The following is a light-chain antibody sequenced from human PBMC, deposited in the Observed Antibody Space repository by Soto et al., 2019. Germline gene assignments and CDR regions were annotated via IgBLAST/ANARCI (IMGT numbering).Light chain of an antibody. CDR1: QSVSSSY. V-gene: IGKV3-20*01. CDR3: QQYASSPLT. J-gene: IGKJ4*01. Sequence: EIVLTQSPGTLSLSPGERATLSCRASQSVSSSYLAWYQQTPGQAPRLLIYGASSRATGIPDRFSGSGSGTDFTLTISRLEPGDFAVYYCQQYASSPLTLGGGTKVEIK. CDR2: GAS.